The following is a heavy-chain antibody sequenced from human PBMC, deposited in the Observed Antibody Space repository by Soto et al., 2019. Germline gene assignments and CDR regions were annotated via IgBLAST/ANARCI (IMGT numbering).Heavy chain of an antibody. CDR3: AKRFCTRTACLYLDLYYYIGV. CDR2: IRGSGDST. J-gene: IGHJ6*03. Sequence: EVQLLDSGGGLVQPGGSLRLSCAASGFTFSSYAFSWVRQAPGKGLEWVSGIRGSGDSTNYADSVKGRFTISRDNSENTVYLQMNSLRAEDTAVYYCAKRFCTRTACLYLDLYYYIGVWGEGTTVTVSS. V-gene: IGHV3-23*01. D-gene: IGHD3-16*01. CDR1: GFTFSSYA.